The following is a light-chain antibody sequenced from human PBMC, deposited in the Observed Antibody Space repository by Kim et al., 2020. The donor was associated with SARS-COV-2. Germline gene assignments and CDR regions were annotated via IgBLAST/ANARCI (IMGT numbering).Light chain of an antibody. CDR1: SLRTYY. J-gene: IGLJ3*02. Sequence: ALGQTVRITCQGDSLRTYYASWYQQKPGQAPILVFYGRNNRPSGIPDRFSGSSSGNTASLTVTGAQAVDEADYYCNSRDNSGDHVVFGGGTQLTVL. CDR2: GRN. CDR3: NSRDNSGDHVV. V-gene: IGLV3-19*01.